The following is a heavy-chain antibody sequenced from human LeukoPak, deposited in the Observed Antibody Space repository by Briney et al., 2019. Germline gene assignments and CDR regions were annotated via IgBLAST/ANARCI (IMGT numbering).Heavy chain of an antibody. V-gene: IGHV3-7*01. CDR3: ARGGSDTAMAHDY. CDR1: GFTFSRYW. D-gene: IGHD5-18*01. Sequence: GGSLRLSCAASGFTFSRYWMSWVRQVPQKGLEWVANMKQDGGEIYYVDSVKGRFTISRDDAKNTLYLQVNSLRAEDTAVYFCARGGSDTAMAHDYWGQGTLVTVSS. CDR2: MKQDGGEI. J-gene: IGHJ4*02.